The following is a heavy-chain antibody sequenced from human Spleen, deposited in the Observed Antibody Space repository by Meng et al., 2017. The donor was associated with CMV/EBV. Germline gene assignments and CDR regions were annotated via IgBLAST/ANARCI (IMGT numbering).Heavy chain of an antibody. CDR2: IKQDGNEK. D-gene: IGHD3-10*02. J-gene: IGHJ6*02. CDR3: ARESSGTYVLDV. Sequence: GESLKISYAASGFMLSTYWMTWVRQAPGKGLEWVANIKQDGNEKYYVDSVKGRFTISRYNAKNSLYLQMNGLRAEDTAVYCCARESSGTYVLDVWGQGTTVTVSS. V-gene: IGHV3-7*01. CDR1: GFMLSTYW.